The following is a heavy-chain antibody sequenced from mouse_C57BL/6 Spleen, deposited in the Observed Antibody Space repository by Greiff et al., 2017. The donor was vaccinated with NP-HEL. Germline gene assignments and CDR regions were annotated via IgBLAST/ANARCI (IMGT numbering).Heavy chain of an antibody. CDR1: GFTFTDYY. Sequence: EVQVVESGGGLVQPGGSLSLSCAASGFTFTDYYMSWVRQPPGKALEWLGFIRNKANGYTTEYSASVKGRFTISRDNSQSILYLQMNALRAEDSATYYCARDGNSEDYYAMDYGGQGTSVTVSS. CDR2: IRNKANGYTT. CDR3: ARDGNSEDYYAMDY. J-gene: IGHJ4*01. V-gene: IGHV7-3*01. D-gene: IGHD2-1*01.